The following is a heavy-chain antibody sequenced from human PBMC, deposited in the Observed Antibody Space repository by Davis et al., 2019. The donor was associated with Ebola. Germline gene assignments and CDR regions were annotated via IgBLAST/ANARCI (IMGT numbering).Heavy chain of an antibody. CDR1: GFDFSGHA. CDR2: ITRESDTM. CDR3: ATVSTITGGDFDF. V-gene: IGHV3-21*04. D-gene: IGHD5/OR15-5a*01. J-gene: IGHJ3*01. Sequence: GESLKISCVASGFDFSGHAMNWVRQAPGKGLEWVSFITRESDTMHYADSVKGRFTISRDNAKNSLFLQMNSLRSEDTALYYCATVSTITGGDFDFWGQGTMVTVSS.